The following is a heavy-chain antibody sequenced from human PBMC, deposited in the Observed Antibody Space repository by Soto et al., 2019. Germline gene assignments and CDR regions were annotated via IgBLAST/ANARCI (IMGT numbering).Heavy chain of an antibody. CDR1: DLG. V-gene: IGHV3-49*03. CDR2: IRSKAYGGTT. Sequence: DLGGRCISKEKGKGLEWVGFIRSKAYGGTTEYAASVKGRFTISRDDSKSIAYLQMNSLKTEDTAVYYCTRGGIVATTNDYWGQGTLVIVSS. J-gene: IGHJ4*02. D-gene: IGHD5-12*01. CDR3: TRGGIVATTNDY.